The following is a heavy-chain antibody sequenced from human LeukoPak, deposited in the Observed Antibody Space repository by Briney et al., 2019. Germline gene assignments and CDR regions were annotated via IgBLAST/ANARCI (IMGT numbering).Heavy chain of an antibody. CDR3: ARDGSSSGWYPFDY. Sequence: SETLSLTCAVYGGSFSGYYWSWIRQPPGKGLEWIGEINHSGSTNYNPSLKSRVTISVDTSKNQFSLKLSSVTAADTAVYYCARDGSSSGWYPFDYWGQGTLVTVSS. CDR1: GGSFSGYY. D-gene: IGHD6-19*01. CDR2: INHSGST. J-gene: IGHJ4*02. V-gene: IGHV4-34*01.